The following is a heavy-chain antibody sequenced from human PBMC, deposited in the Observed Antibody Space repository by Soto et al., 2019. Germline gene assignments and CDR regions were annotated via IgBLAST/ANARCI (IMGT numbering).Heavy chain of an antibody. Sequence: EVQLLESGGGLVQPGGSLRLSCGVSGFTFNDFEMNWVRQAPGKGLEWLAYIDGSGTTKKYADSVRGRFTISRDNPNNSLFLQMSSRSAADTAIYYCASGFGRFNYWGQGTLVSVSS. CDR2: IDGSGTTK. CDR1: GFTFNDFE. CDR3: ASGFGRFNY. V-gene: IGHV3-48*03. D-gene: IGHD3-10*01. J-gene: IGHJ4*02.